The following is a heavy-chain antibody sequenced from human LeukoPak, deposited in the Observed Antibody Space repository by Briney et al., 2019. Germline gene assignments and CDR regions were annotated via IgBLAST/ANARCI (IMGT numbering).Heavy chain of an antibody. D-gene: IGHD6-13*01. CDR1: GYTLTELS. CDR2: FDPEDGET. J-gene: IGHJ6*02. V-gene: IGHV1-24*01. Sequence: ASVKVSCKVSGYTLTELSMHWVRQAPGKGLEWMGGFDPEDGETIYAQKFQGRVTMTEDTSTDTAYMELSSLRSEDTAVYYFATCSWYVGNYGMDVWGQGTTVTVSS. CDR3: ATCSWYVGNYGMDV.